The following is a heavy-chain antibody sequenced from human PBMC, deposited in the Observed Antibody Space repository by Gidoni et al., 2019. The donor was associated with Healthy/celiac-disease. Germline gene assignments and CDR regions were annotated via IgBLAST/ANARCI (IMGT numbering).Heavy chain of an antibody. J-gene: IGHJ4*02. CDR3: ASLSPPGIAVAGFDY. D-gene: IGHD6-19*01. Sequence: EVQLVESGGGLVKPGGSLRLSCASSGFTCSSYSMNWVRQAPGKGLEWVSSISSSSSYIYYADSVKGRFTISRDNAKNSLYLQMNSLRAEDTAVYYCASLSPPGIAVAGFDYWGQGTLVTVSS. CDR2: ISSSSSYI. CDR1: GFTCSSYS. V-gene: IGHV3-21*01.